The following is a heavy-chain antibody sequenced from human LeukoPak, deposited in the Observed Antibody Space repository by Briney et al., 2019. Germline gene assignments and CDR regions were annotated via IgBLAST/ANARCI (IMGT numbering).Heavy chain of an antibody. CDR1: GFTFSDYG. J-gene: IGHJ6*02. Sequence: GGSLRLSCAASGFTFSDYGMHWLRQAPGKGLEWVTFIRYDGTNKYYADSVKGRFTISRDNAKNSLYLQMNSLRAEDTAVYYCARVGSDYYGMDVWGQGTTVTVSS. CDR2: IRYDGTNK. D-gene: IGHD3-10*01. CDR3: ARVGSDYYGMDV. V-gene: IGHV3-30*02.